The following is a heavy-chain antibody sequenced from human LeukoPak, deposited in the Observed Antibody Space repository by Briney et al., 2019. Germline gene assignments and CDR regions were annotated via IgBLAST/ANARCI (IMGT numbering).Heavy chain of an antibody. V-gene: IGHV3-48*04. J-gene: IGHJ4*02. D-gene: IGHD6-19*01. CDR2: ITDDSKTM. CDR3: VARGGWARFDY. CDR1: GFTFDTYS. Sequence: GGSLRLSCAASGFTFDTYSMNWIRQAPGKGLEWTSYITDDSKTMYYADSVKGRFTISRDNAKNALYLQMNSLRGEDTAVYYCVARGGWARFDYWAREPLSPSPQ.